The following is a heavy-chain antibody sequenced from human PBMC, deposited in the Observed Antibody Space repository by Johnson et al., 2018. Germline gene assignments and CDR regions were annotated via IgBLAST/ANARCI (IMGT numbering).Heavy chain of an antibody. J-gene: IGHJ1*01. CDR1: GFTFSSYS. Sequence: VQLVESGGGLVKPGGSLRLSCAASGFTFSSYSLNWVRQAPGKGLEWVSSISSSSSYIYYADSVKGRYTISRENAKNSLYVQRNSLRAGDTAVYYCARDRWAVGEYFQHWGQGTLVTVSS. CDR3: ARDRWAVGEYFQH. CDR2: ISSSSSYI. D-gene: IGHD4-23*01. V-gene: IGHV3-21*01.